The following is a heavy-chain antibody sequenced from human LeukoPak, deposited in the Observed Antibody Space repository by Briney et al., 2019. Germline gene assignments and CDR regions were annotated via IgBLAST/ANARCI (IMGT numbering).Heavy chain of an antibody. CDR3: ARGPPGYPPDFDY. J-gene: IGHJ4*02. CDR2: INPSTGGT. CDR1: GYTFTAYH. Sequence: ASVKVSCKASGYTFTAYHTYWARESPGQALVWMGWINPSTGGTNYAQKFQGRVTMTRDTSISTAYMELSRLRSDDTAVYYSARGPPGYPPDFDYWGQGTLVTVPS. V-gene: IGHV1-2*02. D-gene: IGHD5-18*01.